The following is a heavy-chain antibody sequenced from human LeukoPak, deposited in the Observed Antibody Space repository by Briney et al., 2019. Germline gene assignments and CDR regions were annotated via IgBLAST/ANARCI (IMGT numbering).Heavy chain of an antibody. D-gene: IGHD3-22*01. CDR3: ARDDDTSSHYSLFEY. CDR2: FWAHGRSQ. J-gene: IGHJ4*02. CDR1: GFILSNHG. Sequence: QAGGSLRLSCTTSGFILSNHGMHWVRQAPGKGLEWVAVFWAHGRSQYYADSVKGRFSISRDISRSTVHLQMNSLRAEDTAIYYCARDDDTSSHYSLFEYWGQGTQVTVSS. V-gene: IGHV3-33*01.